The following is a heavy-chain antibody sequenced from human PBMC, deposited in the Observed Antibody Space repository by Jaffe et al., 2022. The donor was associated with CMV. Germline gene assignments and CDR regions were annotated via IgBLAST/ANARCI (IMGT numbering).Heavy chain of an antibody. J-gene: IGHJ4*02. D-gene: IGHD1-1*01. CDR2: IYYSGAT. Sequence: QLQLQESGPGLVKPSETLSLTCTVSGGSISSSSHYWGWLRQPPGEGLEWIGSIYYSGATYYNPSLKSRVTISVDTSNNQFSLKLSSVTATDTAVYYCARERWKQFTFDYWGQGALVTVSS. CDR3: ARERWKQFTFDY. V-gene: IGHV4-39*01. CDR1: GGSISSSSHY.